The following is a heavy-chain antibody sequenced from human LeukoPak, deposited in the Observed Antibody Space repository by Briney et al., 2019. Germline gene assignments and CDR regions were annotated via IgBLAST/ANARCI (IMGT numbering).Heavy chain of an antibody. CDR3: AKARLRNDAFDI. CDR1: GFAFSDYY. V-gene: IGHV3-11*03. CDR2: ISSSSSYT. D-gene: IGHD4-17*01. J-gene: IGHJ3*02. Sequence: PGGSLRLSCAASGFAFSDYYMNWIRQAPGKGLEWVSYISSSSSYTTYADSVKGRFTISRDNAKNSLYLQMNSLRAEDTAVYYCAKARLRNDAFDIWGQGTRVTVSS.